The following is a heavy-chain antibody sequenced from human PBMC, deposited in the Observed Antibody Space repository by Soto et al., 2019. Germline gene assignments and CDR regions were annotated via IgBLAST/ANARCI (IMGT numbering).Heavy chain of an antibody. Sequence: QVQLQESGPGLVKPSETLSLTCAVSGDSISSYYCMWIRQPPGRGLESIGYLYYGRSANYNPSLKSRVTVSVDTSPNQCSLTLSSMTAADTAVYYCARRSVAVVPEYWGQGTLVTVSS. J-gene: IGHJ4*02. CDR1: GDSISSYY. D-gene: IGHD3-22*01. CDR2: LYYGRSA. V-gene: IGHV4-59*01. CDR3: ARRSVAVVPEY.